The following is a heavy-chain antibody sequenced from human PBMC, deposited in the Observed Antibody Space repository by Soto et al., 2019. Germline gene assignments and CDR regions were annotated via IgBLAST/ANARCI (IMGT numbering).Heavy chain of an antibody. CDR1: VYDFNTNW. V-gene: IGHV5-51*01. Sequence: GESLKISCRGSVYDFNTNWFGWLRQLPVIGLEWVGIMYPGDSDTRLLPSLQGHVTLSADVTVSTAFLQCRSLKTSDSGMYYCARRGAGFDYWGQGTLVTVSS. J-gene: IGHJ4*02. CDR3: ARRGAGFDY. CDR2: MYPGDSDT.